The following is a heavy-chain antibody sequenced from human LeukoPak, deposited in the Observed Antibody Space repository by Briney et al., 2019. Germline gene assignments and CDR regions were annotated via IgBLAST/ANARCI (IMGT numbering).Heavy chain of an antibody. J-gene: IGHJ4*02. Sequence: SETLSLTCAVYGGSFSGYYWSWIRQPPGKGLEWLGYIYYSANTDYNPSLKSRVTISLDTSKNQFSLRLSSVTAADTAVYYCASHSSGGSDFWGQGTLVSVSS. D-gene: IGHD6-19*01. CDR3: ASHSSGGSDF. CDR1: GGSFSGYY. V-gene: IGHV4-59*08. CDR2: IYYSANT.